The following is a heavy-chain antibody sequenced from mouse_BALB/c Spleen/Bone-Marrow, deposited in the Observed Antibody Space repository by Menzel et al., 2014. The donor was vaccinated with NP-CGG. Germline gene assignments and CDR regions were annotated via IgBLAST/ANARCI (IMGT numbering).Heavy chain of an antibody. D-gene: IGHD4-1*01. CDR3: ARDMGGILFDS. CDR1: GFTFTDYY. J-gene: IGHJ2*01. CDR2: IRNKAYGYTT. V-gene: IGHV7-3*02. Sequence: EVKLMESGGGLVQPGGSLRLSCATSGFTFTDYYMNWVRQPPGKALEWLGFIRNKAYGYTTEYSASVKGRFTVPRDNSQNILYLQMNTLRAEDSATYYCARDMGGILFDSWGQGTTLTVSS.